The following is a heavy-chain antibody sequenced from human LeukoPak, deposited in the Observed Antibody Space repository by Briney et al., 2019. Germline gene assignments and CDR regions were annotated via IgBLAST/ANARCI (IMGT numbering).Heavy chain of an antibody. CDR2: ISGSGGST. D-gene: IGHD2-2*02. J-gene: IGHJ6*02. CDR1: GFTFSSYA. CDR3: AKDIPPPYYYGMDV. Sequence: GGSLRLSCAASGFTFSSYAMSWVRQAPGKGQEWVSAISGSGGSTYYADSVKGRFTISRDNSKNTLYLQMNSLRAEDTAVYYCAKDIPPPYYYGMDVWGQGTTVTVSS. V-gene: IGHV3-23*01.